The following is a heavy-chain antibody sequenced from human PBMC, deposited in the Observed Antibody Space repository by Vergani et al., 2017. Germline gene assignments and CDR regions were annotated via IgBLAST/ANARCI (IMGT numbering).Heavy chain of an antibody. D-gene: IGHD2-21*02. J-gene: IGHJ5*02. Sequence: QVQLVQSGAEVKKPGASVKVSCKASGYTFTGYYMHWVRQAPGQGLEWMGWINPNSGGTNYAQKFQGRVTMNRNTSISTAYMELSRLRSDDTAVYYCARYPTEVLVTAMCWFDPWGQGTLVTVSS. CDR1: GYTFTGYY. V-gene: IGHV1-2*02. CDR3: ARYPTEVLVTAMCWFDP. CDR2: INPNSGGT.